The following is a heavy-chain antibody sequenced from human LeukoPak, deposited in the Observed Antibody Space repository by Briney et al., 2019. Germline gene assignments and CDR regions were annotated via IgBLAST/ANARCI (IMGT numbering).Heavy chain of an antibody. J-gene: IGHJ5*02. CDR1: GGTFSSYA. CDR3: ARAPSTPDIVVVPWFDP. CDR2: IIPIFGTA. Sequence: ASVKVSCKASGGTFSSYAISWVRQAPGQGLEXXXXIIPIFGTANYAQKFQGRVTITADKSTSTAYMELSSLRSEDTAVYYCARAPSTPDIVVVPWFDPWGQGTLVTVSS. D-gene: IGHD2-2*01. V-gene: IGHV1-69*06.